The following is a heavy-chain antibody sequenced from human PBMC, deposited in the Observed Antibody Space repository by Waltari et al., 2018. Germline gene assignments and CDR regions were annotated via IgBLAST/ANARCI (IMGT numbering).Heavy chain of an antibody. CDR1: GGSISSHY. D-gene: IGHD6-19*01. Sequence: QVQLQESGPGLVKPSETLSLTCTVSGGSISSHYWSWIRQPPGKGLEWIGYIYYSGSTNYNPSLKSRVTISVDTSKNQFSLKLSSVTAADTAVYYCARWGNAVADIDYWGQGTLVTVSS. CDR3: ARWGNAVADIDY. J-gene: IGHJ4*02. CDR2: IYYSGST. V-gene: IGHV4-59*11.